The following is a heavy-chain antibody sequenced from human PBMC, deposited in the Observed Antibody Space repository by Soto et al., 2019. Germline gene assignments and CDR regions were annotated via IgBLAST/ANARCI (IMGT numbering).Heavy chain of an antibody. CDR1: GFTFSSYG. CDR3: AKDRGIAAAGPPSPTGD. Sequence: GGSLRLSCAASGFTFSSYGMHWVRQAPGKGLEWVAVISYDGSNKYYADSVKGRFTISRDNSKNTLYLQMNSLRAEDTAVYYCAKDRGIAAAGPPSPTGDWGQGTLVTVSS. J-gene: IGHJ4*02. D-gene: IGHD6-13*01. CDR2: ISYDGSNK. V-gene: IGHV3-30*18.